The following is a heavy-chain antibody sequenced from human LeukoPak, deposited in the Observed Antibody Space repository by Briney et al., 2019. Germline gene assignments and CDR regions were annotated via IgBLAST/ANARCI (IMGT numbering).Heavy chain of an antibody. CDR1: GFTFSSYG. V-gene: IGHV3-30*18. J-gene: IGHJ3*02. CDR3: AKRRGTYYDFWSGYGAFDI. D-gene: IGHD3-3*01. Sequence: PGGSLRLSCAASGFTFSSYGMHWVRQAPGKGLEWVAVISYDGSNKYYIDSVKGRFTISRDNSKNTLYLQMNSLRAEDTAVYYCAKRRGTYYDFWSGYGAFDIWGQGTMVSVSS. CDR2: ISYDGSNK.